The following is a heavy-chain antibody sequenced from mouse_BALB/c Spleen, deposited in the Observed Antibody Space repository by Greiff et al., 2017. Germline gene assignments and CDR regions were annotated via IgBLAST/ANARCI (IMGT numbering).Heavy chain of an antibody. V-gene: IGHV14-4*02. Sequence: EVKLVESGAELVRSGASVKLSCTASGFNIKDYYMHWVKQRPEQGLEWIGWIDPENGDTEFAPKFQGKATMTADTSSNTAYLQLSSLTSEDTAVYYCNAWGAMDYWGQGTSVTVSS. CDR3: NAWGAMDY. J-gene: IGHJ4*01. CDR1: GFNIKDYY. CDR2: IDPENGDT.